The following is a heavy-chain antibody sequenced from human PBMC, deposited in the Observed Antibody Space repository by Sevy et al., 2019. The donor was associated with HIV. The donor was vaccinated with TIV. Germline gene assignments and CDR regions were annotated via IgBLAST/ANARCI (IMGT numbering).Heavy chain of an antibody. CDR2: FDPEDGET. CDR3: ATTKDDYDGSGYPFDD. J-gene: IGHJ4*02. D-gene: IGHD3-22*01. Sequence: GESLKISCKVSGYTLTQLSMHWVRQAPGEGPEWMGTFDPEDGETMYAQKFEGRVIMTEDTSTDTAYMELSSLRSEDTAFYYCATTKDDYDGSGYPFDDWGQGTLVTVSS. V-gene: IGHV1-24*01. CDR1: GYTLTQLS.